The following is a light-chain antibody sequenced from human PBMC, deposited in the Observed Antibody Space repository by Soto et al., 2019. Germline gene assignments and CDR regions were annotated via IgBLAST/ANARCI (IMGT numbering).Light chain of an antibody. CDR2: DNT. Sequence: QPVLTQPPSVSGAPGQRVTISCTGSSSNIGAGYDVHWYQHLPGSAPKLLIYDNTNRPSGVPDRFSGAKSATSASLAITGLQAEDEADYYCQSYDSSLSGSYVFGTGTKLTVL. J-gene: IGLJ1*01. CDR3: QSYDSSLSGSYV. CDR1: SSNIGAGYD. V-gene: IGLV1-40*01.